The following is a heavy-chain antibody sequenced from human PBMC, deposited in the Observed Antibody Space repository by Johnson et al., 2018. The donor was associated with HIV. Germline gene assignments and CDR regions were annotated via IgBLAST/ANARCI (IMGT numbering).Heavy chain of an antibody. D-gene: IGHD6-6*01. V-gene: IGHV3-66*03. Sequence: VQLVESGGGLIQPGGSLRLYCAASGFTGSSNYMSWVRQAPGKGMEWISVIYTGGSTYYVDSVMGRFTISRDNSKNTVYLQMNSLRAEDTAVYYCARDCQRLHSGSCHDAFEIWGQGTMVIVSS. CDR1: GFTGSSNY. CDR2: IYTGGST. CDR3: ARDCQRLHSGSCHDAFEI. J-gene: IGHJ3*02.